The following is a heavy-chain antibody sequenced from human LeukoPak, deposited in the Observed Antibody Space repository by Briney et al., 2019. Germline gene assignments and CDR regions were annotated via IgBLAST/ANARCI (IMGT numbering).Heavy chain of an antibody. CDR2: IYTSGST. Sequence: SETLSLTCTVSGGSISSYYWSWIRQPAGKGLEWIGRIYTSGSTNYNPSLKSRVTISVDTSKNQFSLKLSSVTAADTAVYYCARVLIPYNWFDPWGQGTLVTVSS. CDR1: GGSISSYY. V-gene: IGHV4-4*07. D-gene: IGHD2-2*02. CDR3: ARVLIPYNWFDP. J-gene: IGHJ5*02.